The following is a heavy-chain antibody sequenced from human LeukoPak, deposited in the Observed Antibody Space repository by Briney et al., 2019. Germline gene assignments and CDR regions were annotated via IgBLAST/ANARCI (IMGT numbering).Heavy chain of an antibody. Sequence: SETLSLTCAVYGGSFNGYYWSWIRQPPGKGLEWIGEINHSGSNNYNPSLKSRVTISVDTSKNQFSLKLSSVTAADTAVYYCARPQRGYWGQGTLVTVSS. CDR1: GGSFNGYY. V-gene: IGHV4-34*01. CDR3: ARPQRGY. CDR2: INHSGSN. D-gene: IGHD3-10*01. J-gene: IGHJ4*02.